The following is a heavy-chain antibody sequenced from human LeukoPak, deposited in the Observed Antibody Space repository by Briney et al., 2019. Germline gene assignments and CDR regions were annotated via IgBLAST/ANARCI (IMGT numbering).Heavy chain of an antibody. Sequence: SETLSLTCAVYGGSFSGYYWSWIRQPPGKGLEWIGEINHSGSTNYNPSLKSRVTISVDTSKNQFSLKLSSVTAADTAVYYRARHRVLLWFGWFDPWGPGTLVTVSS. V-gene: IGHV4-34*01. CDR3: ARHRVLLWFGWFDP. D-gene: IGHD3-10*01. J-gene: IGHJ5*02. CDR1: GGSFSGYY. CDR2: INHSGST.